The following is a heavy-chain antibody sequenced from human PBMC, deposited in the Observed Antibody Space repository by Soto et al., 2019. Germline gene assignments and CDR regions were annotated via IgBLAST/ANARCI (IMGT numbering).Heavy chain of an antibody. J-gene: IGHJ6*02. CDR1: GFTFSSYA. D-gene: IGHD1-26*01. Sequence: GGSLRLSCAASGFTFSSYAMSWVRQAPGKGLEWVSAISGSGGSTYYADSVKGRFTISRDNSKNTLYLQMNSLRAEDTAVYYCAVSYSGSYYYGMDVWGQGTTVTVSS. CDR3: AVSYSGSYYYGMDV. V-gene: IGHV3-23*01. CDR2: ISGSGGST.